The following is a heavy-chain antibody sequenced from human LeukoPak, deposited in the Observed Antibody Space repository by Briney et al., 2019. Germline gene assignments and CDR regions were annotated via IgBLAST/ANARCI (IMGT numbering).Heavy chain of an antibody. CDR1: GFTFSSYA. CDR2: ISGSGGST. Sequence: GGSLRLSCAASGFTFSSYAMSWVRQAPGKGLEWVSAISGSGGSTYYADSVKGRFTISRDNSKNTLYLQMNSLRAEDTAVYYCAMHYCSSTSCYARQYWGQGTLVTVSS. D-gene: IGHD2-2*01. J-gene: IGHJ4*02. V-gene: IGHV3-23*01. CDR3: AMHYCSSTSCYARQY.